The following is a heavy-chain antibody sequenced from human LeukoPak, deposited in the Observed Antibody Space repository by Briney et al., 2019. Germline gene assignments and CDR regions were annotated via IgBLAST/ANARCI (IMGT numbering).Heavy chain of an antibody. CDR3: AKAKYYDSSGYYPFDY. CDR1: GFTFTSYS. CDR2: ISGGGGST. V-gene: IGHV3-23*01. J-gene: IGHJ4*02. D-gene: IGHD3-22*01. Sequence: GGSLRLSCAASGFTFTSYSMNWVRQAPGKGLEWVSTISGGGGSTYYADSVKGRFTISRDNSKNTLYLQMNSLRAEDTAVYYCAKAKYYDSSGYYPFDYWGQGTLVTVSS.